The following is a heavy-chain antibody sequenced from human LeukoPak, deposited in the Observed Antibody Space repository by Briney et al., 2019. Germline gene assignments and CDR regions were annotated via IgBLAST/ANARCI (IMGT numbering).Heavy chain of an antibody. CDR3: ARSDSGYGHLDY. J-gene: IGHJ4*02. Sequence: GRSLRLSCAASGLTFSSYGMHWVRQAPGKGLEWVAVIWYDGSNKYYADSVKGRFTISRDNSKNTLYLQMNSLRAEDTAVYYCARSDSGYGHLDYWGQGTLVTVSS. V-gene: IGHV3-33*01. CDR2: IWYDGSNK. D-gene: IGHD5-12*01. CDR1: GLTFSSYG.